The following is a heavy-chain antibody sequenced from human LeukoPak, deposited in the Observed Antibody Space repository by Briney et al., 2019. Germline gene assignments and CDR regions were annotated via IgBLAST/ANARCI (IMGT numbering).Heavy chain of an antibody. D-gene: IGHD1-14*01. J-gene: IGHJ5*02. CDR3: AGGGWAPENWFDP. V-gene: IGHV1-69*13. CDR1: GGTFSNYA. CDR2: IIPMFGTA. Sequence: SVKVSCKASGGTFSNYAISWVRQAPGQGLEWMGGIIPMFGTANYAQKFQGRVTITADESTSTAYMELSSLRSGDTAVYYCAGGGWAPENWFDPWGQGTLVTVSS.